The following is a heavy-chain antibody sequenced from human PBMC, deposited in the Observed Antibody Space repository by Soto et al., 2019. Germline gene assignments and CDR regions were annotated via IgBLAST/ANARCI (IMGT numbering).Heavy chain of an antibody. CDR2: ISGSGGST. D-gene: IGHD2-2*01. J-gene: IGHJ1*01. CDR3: AKTAAASPLHQYFQH. Sequence: GGSQRLSCTASGFNFRSYARSWVRQAPGKGLEWVSAISGSGGSTYYADSVKGRFTISRDNSKNTLYLQMNSLRAEDTAVYYCAKTAAASPLHQYFQHWGQGTLVTVSS. CDR1: GFNFRSYA. V-gene: IGHV3-23*01.